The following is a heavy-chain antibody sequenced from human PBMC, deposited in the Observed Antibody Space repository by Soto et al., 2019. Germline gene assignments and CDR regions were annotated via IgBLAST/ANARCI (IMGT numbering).Heavy chain of an antibody. J-gene: IGHJ4*02. Sequence: GGSLRLSCAASGFTFSNAWMSWVRQAPGKGLEWVGRIKSKTDGGTTDYAAPVKGRYTISIDDSKNTLYLQMNSLKTEDTAVYYCTTAGYCSGGSCFWGQGTLVTVSS. D-gene: IGHD2-15*01. V-gene: IGHV3-15*01. CDR3: TTAGYCSGGSCF. CDR1: GFTFSNAW. CDR2: IKSKTDGGTT.